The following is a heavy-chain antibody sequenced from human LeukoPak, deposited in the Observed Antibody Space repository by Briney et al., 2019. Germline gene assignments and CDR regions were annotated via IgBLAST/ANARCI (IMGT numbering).Heavy chain of an antibody. CDR1: GFSFGPNA. J-gene: IGHJ5*01. CDR3: ARVRPGDADS. V-gene: IGHV3-7*01. CDR2: INQGGSGK. Sequence: GGSLRLSCAASGFSFGPNAMSWVRQAPGKGLEWVASINQGGSGKYYPDSVKGRFTISRDNAKNSLYLQMNSLRAEDTAVYYCARVRPGDADSWGQGTLVSVSS. D-gene: IGHD1-26*01.